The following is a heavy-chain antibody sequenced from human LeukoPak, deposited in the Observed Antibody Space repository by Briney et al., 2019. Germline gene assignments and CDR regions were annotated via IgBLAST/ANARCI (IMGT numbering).Heavy chain of an antibody. J-gene: IGHJ4*02. Sequence: GGSLRLSCAATGFTFCSYAMSWVRQAPGEGLEWVSAISRRGDDTYYADSVKGRLNNSRDKSRNMVYLQANTLRVEDTAVYYCAKLRGSLTTVVDCWGQGTLVTVSS. CDR3: AKLRGSLTTVVDC. CDR1: GFTFCSYA. CDR2: ISRRGDDT. D-gene: IGHD4-23*01. V-gene: IGHV3-23*01.